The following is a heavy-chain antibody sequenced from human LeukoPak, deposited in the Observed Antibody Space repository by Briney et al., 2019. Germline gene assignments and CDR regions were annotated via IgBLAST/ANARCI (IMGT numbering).Heavy chain of an antibody. D-gene: IGHD3-16*01. V-gene: IGHV3-30*02. CDR1: GFTFSSYG. CDR2: IRYDGSNK. Sequence: GGSLRLSCAASGFTFSSYGMHWVRQAPGKGLEWVAFIRYDGSNKYYADSVKGRFTISRDNSKNTLYLQMNSLRAEDTAVYYCGKEVGAIAMIDYWGQGTLVTVSS. CDR3: GKEVGAIAMIDY. J-gene: IGHJ4*02.